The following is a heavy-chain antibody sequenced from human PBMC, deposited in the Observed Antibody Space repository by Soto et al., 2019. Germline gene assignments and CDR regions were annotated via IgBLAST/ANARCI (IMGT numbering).Heavy chain of an antibody. CDR2: IGAYNGNT. J-gene: IGHJ4*02. D-gene: IGHD4-17*01. CDR3: ARGSGDYGDYVLLR. CDR1: GYTLTSDG. Sequence: ASVKVSCKASGYTLTSDGISWVRQAPGQGLEWMGWIGAYNGNTNYAQKLQGRVTMTTDTSTSTAYMELRSLRSDDTAVYYCARGSGDYGDYVLLRWGQGTLVTVS. V-gene: IGHV1-18*04.